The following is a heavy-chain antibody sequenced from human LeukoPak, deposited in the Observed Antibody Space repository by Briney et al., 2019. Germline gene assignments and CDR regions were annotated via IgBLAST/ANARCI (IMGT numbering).Heavy chain of an antibody. Sequence: ASVKVSCKASGYTFIGYYIQWMRQAPGEGLEWMGWINPNSGATNYAQKFQGRVFMTRDTSINTAYMELSSLRSDDTAVYYCARAHSFRSCDSWGQGILVTVSS. CDR3: ARAHSFRSCDS. J-gene: IGHJ4*02. D-gene: IGHD3-3*02. CDR2: INPNSGAT. CDR1: GYTFIGYY. V-gene: IGHV1-2*02.